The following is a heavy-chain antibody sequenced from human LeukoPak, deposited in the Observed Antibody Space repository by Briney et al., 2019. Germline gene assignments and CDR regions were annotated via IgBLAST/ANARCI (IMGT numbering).Heavy chain of an antibody. CDR1: GGSISSGDYY. V-gene: IGHV4-30-4*01. CDR2: IYYIGST. J-gene: IGHJ4*02. D-gene: IGHD3-22*01. CDR3: ASGYDSSGYYYVIGY. Sequence: SETLSLTCTVSGGSISSGDYYWSWIRQPPGKGLEWIGYIYYIGSTYYNPSLKSRVTISVDTSKNQFSLKLSSVTAADTAVYYCASGYDSSGYYYVIGYWGQGTLVTVSS.